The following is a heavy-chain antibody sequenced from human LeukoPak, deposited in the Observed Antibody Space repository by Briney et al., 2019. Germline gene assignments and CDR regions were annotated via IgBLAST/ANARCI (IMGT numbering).Heavy chain of an antibody. CDR1: GYTFTGYY. Sequence: ASVKVSCKASGYTFTGYYMHLVRQAPGQGLEWMGRINPNSGGTNYAQKFQGRVTMTRDTSISTAYMELSRLRSDDTAVYYCATYNSGSYWGTDYWGQGTLVTVSS. J-gene: IGHJ4*02. CDR2: INPNSGGT. CDR3: ATYNSGSYWGTDY. V-gene: IGHV1-2*06. D-gene: IGHD1-26*01.